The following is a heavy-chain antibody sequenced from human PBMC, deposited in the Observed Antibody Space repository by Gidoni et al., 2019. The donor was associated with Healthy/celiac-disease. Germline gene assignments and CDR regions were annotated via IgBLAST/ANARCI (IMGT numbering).Heavy chain of an antibody. V-gene: IGHV4-59*08. CDR2: IYYSGST. CDR1: GGSISSYY. CDR3: ARIVPPGAFDI. D-gene: IGHD3-16*02. Sequence: QVQLQESGPGLVKPSETLSLTCTVSGGSISSYYWSWIRQPPGKGLEWIGYIYYSGSTNYNPSLKSRVTISVDTSKNQFSLKLSSVTAADTAVYYCARIVPPGAFDIWGQGTMVTVSS. J-gene: IGHJ3*02.